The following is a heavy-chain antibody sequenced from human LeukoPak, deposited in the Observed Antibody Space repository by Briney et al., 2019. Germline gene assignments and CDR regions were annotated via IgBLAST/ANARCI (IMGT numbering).Heavy chain of an antibody. J-gene: IGHJ4*02. CDR2: IWYDGTNK. CDR1: GFTFSSFG. Sequence: GGSLRLSCAASGFTFSSFGMHWVRQAPGKGLEWVAVIWYDGTNKYYADSVKGRFTISRDNSKNTLYLQMNSLRAEDTAVYYCARRGGIQLEYFDYWGQGTLVTVSS. V-gene: IGHV3-33*01. CDR3: ARRGGIQLEYFDY. D-gene: IGHD3-16*01.